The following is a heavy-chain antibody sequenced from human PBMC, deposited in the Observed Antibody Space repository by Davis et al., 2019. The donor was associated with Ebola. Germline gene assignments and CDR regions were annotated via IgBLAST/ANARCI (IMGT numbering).Heavy chain of an antibody. CDR2: IRSKAYGGTT. V-gene: IGHV3-49*03. D-gene: IGHD3-22*01. CDR3: TRVRAIVVVRSDY. Sequence: PGGSLRLSCTASGFTFGDYAMSWFRQAPGKGLEWVGFIRSKAYGGTTEYAASVKGRFTISRDDSKSIAYLQMNSLKTEDTAVYYCTRVRAIVVVRSDYWGQGTLVTVSS. CDR1: GFTFGDYA. J-gene: IGHJ4*02.